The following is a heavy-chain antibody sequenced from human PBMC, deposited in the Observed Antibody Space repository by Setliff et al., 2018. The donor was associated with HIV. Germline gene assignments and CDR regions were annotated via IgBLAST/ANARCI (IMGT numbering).Heavy chain of an antibody. CDR2: ISGSGGGT. Sequence: GGSLRLSCAASGFTFTSYAMNWVRRAPGKGLEWVSGISGSGGGTYYADSVKGRFTISRDNSQNALYLQMDSLRAEDTAVYHCAKLREGHVYSQYDSWGHGTLVTVSS. V-gene: IGHV3-23*01. CDR3: AKLREGHVYSQYDS. CDR1: GFTFTSYA. D-gene: IGHD2-21*01. J-gene: IGHJ5*01.